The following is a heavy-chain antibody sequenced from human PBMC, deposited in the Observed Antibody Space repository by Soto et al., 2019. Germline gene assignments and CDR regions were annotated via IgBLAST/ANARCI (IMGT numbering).Heavy chain of an antibody. Sequence: SETLSLTWTVSGGSISSSSYSWGWIRQPPGKGLEWIGSIYYCGSTYYNPSLKSRVTISVDTSKNQFSLKLSSVTAADTAVYYCARRIAAATGAFDIWGQGTMVTVSS. J-gene: IGHJ3*02. CDR3: ARRIAAATGAFDI. CDR1: GGSISSSSYS. CDR2: IYYCGST. V-gene: IGHV4-39*01. D-gene: IGHD6-13*01.